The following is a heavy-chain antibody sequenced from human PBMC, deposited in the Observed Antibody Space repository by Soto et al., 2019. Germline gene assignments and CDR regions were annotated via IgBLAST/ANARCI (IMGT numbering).Heavy chain of an antibody. Sequence: TSVKVSCKASGSGFIRSGIQWVRQSHGQRLEWIGWIVVASGQTNYAQNFRGRVAITRDTSTATAYIELTGLTSEDTAVYFCSADRPDIGVGWWVWGQGTTVTVSS. CDR1: GSGFIRSG. D-gene: IGHD2-15*01. CDR2: IVVASGQT. J-gene: IGHJ6*02. CDR3: SADRPDIGVGWWV. V-gene: IGHV1-58*02.